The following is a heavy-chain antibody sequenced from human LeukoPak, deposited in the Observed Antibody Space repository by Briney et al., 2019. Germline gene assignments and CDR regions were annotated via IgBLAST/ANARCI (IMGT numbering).Heavy chain of an antibody. D-gene: IGHD3-3*01. CDR2: ISVSSSTI. CDR3: ARDRSVLGVLIG. J-gene: IGHJ4*02. V-gene: IGHV3-48*01. CDR1: GFTFSSYS. Sequence: GGSLRLSCAASGFTFSSYSMNWVRQAPGKGLEWVSYISVSSSTIYYADSVKGRFTISRDNAKNSLYLQMNSLRAEDTAVYYCARDRSVLGVLIGWGQGTLVTVSS.